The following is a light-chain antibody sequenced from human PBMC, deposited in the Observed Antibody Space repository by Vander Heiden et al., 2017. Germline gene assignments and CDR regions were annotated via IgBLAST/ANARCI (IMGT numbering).Light chain of an antibody. CDR1: SSNIGAGYD. CDR2: GNN. CDR3: QSYDSSLSGSV. J-gene: IGLJ3*02. V-gene: IGLV1-40*01. Sequence: QPALTQPPSVSGPPGQRVTISCTGSSSNIGAGYDVHWYQQLPGTAPKLLIYGNNNRPSGVPDRFSGSKSGTSASLAITGLQAEDEADYYCQSYDSSLSGSVFGGGTKLTVL.